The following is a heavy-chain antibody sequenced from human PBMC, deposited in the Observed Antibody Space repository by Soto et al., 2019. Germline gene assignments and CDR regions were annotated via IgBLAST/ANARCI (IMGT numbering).Heavy chain of an antibody. Sequence: PSETLSLTCAVYGGSFSGYYWSWIRQPPGKGLEWIGEINHSGSTNYNPSLKSRVTISVDTSKNQFSLKLSSVTAADTAVYYCGRAQGPRHIITYSSSWYDYWGQGTLVTVSS. CDR2: INHSGST. D-gene: IGHD6-13*01. V-gene: IGHV4-34*01. CDR1: GGSFSGYY. J-gene: IGHJ4*02. CDR3: GRAQGPRHIITYSSSWYDY.